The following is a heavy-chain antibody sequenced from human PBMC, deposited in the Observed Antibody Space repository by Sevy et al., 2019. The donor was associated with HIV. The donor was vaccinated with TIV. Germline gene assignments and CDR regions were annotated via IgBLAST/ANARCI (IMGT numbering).Heavy chain of an antibody. CDR2: FCFGGSKI. Sequence: GGSLRLSCAASGFTFSIYTMSWVRQAPGKGLEWVSTFCFGGSKIYYADSVKGRFTISRDNSRNTVYLQMNSLRADDTAVYFCARQGDFVVIPGATDYFYLDVWGKGTTVTVSS. CDR3: ARQGDFVVIPGATDYFYLDV. J-gene: IGHJ6*03. V-gene: IGHV3-23*01. D-gene: IGHD2-2*01. CDR1: GFTFSIYT.